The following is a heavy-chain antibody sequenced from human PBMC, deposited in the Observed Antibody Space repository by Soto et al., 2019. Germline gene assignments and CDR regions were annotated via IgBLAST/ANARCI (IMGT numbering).Heavy chain of an antibody. J-gene: IGHJ4*02. CDR3: ASPTPGVIAMVH. D-gene: IGHD6-19*01. CDR2: ISAYNGNT. Sequence: ASVKVSCKASGYTFTSYGISWVRQAPGQGLEWMGWISAYNGNTNYAQKLQGRVTMTTDTSTSTAYVELRSLRSDDTSVYYCASPTPGVIAMVHWGQGTLVTVSS. CDR1: GYTFTSYG. V-gene: IGHV1-18*01.